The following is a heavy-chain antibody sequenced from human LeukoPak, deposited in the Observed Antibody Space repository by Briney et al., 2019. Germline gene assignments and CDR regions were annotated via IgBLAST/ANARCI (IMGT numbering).Heavy chain of an antibody. J-gene: IGHJ4*02. CDR3: AKDRYDWGY. V-gene: IGHV3-23*01. Sequence: GGSLRLSCAASGFTFSSYAMSWVRQAPGKGLEWVSGISGSGAGTNYADSVKGRFTISRDNSKNTLYLQMNSLRAEDTAVYYCAKDRYDWGYWGQGTLVTVSS. CDR1: GFTFSSYA. CDR2: ISGSGAGT. D-gene: IGHD3-16*01.